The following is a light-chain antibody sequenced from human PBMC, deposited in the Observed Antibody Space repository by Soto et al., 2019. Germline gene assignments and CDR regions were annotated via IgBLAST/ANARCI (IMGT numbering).Light chain of an antibody. CDR2: AAS. Sequence: AIRMTQSPSSLSASTGDRVTITCRASQGISSYLAWYQQKPGKAPKLLIYAASTLQSGVPSRFSGSGSGTDFSLTIICLQSEDFATYYCQQYYSYPLFGPGTKVDIK. CDR1: QGISSY. V-gene: IGKV1-8*01. CDR3: QQYYSYPL. J-gene: IGKJ3*01.